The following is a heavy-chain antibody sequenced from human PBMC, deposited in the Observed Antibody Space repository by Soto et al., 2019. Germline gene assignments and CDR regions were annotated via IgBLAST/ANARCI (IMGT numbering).Heavy chain of an antibody. Sequence: QVRLVESGGGVVRPGRSLRLSCVASGFSFTTYGFHWVRQAPGKGLEWVAVMSYDGSKKYYADSVKGRFTVSRDNSKDTLYLHMNSLRTEDTAVYYCAKDSGPSSVHVYYQTWLDPWGQGTLVTVSS. CDR3: AKDSGPSSVHVYYQTWLDP. J-gene: IGHJ5*02. CDR2: MSYDGSKK. V-gene: IGHV3-30*18. D-gene: IGHD2-2*01. CDR1: GFSFTTYG.